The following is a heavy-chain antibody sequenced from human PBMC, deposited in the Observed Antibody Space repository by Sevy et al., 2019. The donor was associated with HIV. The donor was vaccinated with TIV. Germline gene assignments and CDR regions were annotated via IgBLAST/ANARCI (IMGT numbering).Heavy chain of an antibody. V-gene: IGHV3-23*01. J-gene: IGHJ3*02. CDR3: AGGRYDSSGSFDSFDI. D-gene: IGHD3-22*01. CDR1: GFTFTTYA. Sequence: GGSLRLSCKPSGFTFTTYAMNWVRQAPGKGLEWVSTIYGTSGTTYYAESVRGRFTISRDNSMNTLFLQMNTLRTEDTALYYCAGGRYDSSGSFDSFDIWGQGTMVTVSS. CDR2: IYGTSGTT.